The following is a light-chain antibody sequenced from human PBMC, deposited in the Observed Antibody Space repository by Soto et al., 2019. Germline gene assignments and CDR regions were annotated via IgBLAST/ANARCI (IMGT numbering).Light chain of an antibody. CDR1: SSDVGAYDY. V-gene: IGLV2-14*01. J-gene: IGLJ2*01. CDR3: SSYTSSNTLV. CDR2: EVS. Sequence: QSALTQPASVSGSPGQSITISCTGTSSDVGAYDYVSWYQQHPGKAPKLMIFEVSDRPSGVSNRFSGSKSGNTASLTLSGRQAEDEADYYCSSYTSSNTLVFGGGTKLTVL.